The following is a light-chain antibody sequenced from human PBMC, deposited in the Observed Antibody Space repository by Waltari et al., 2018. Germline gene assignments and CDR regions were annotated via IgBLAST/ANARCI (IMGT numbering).Light chain of an antibody. CDR2: RAS. Sequence: IQITQSPSTLSASVGDTVSITCRASQSINRWLAWDQQKPGKAPNWLIDRASTLESGVPSRFSGSESGAEFTLTISSLQPDDFATYYCQQYSDDWTFGQGTKVEIK. CDR1: QSINRW. J-gene: IGKJ1*01. V-gene: IGKV1-5*03. CDR3: QQYSDDWT.